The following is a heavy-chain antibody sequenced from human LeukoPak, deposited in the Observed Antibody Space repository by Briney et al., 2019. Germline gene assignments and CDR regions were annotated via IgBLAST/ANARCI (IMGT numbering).Heavy chain of an antibody. CDR1: GFTFTTYW. D-gene: IGHD3-16*01. CDR2: IKQDGSEK. V-gene: IGHV3-7*01. Sequence: GGSLRLSCAASGFTFTTYWMTWVRQAPGKGLEWVANIKQDGSEKYYVDSVKGRFTISRDNAKNSLYLQMNSLRAEDTAVYYCARSLRLNYYYYGMDVWGQGTTVTVSS. J-gene: IGHJ6*02. CDR3: ARSLRLNYYYYGMDV.